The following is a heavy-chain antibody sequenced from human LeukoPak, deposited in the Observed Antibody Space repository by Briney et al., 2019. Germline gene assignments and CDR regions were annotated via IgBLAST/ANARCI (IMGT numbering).Heavy chain of an antibody. J-gene: IGHJ4*02. CDR2: IDPSDSYN. Sequence: GESLKISCKCSGYNFIDYWISGVRQMPGKGLEWMGTIDPSDSYNNYSPSFQGHVTISADKSISTAYLQWSSLKASDTEMYSWARAYSSSRFDYWGQGTLVTVSS. V-gene: IGHV5-10-1*01. CDR3: ARAYSSSRFDY. D-gene: IGHD6-6*01. CDR1: GYNFIDYW.